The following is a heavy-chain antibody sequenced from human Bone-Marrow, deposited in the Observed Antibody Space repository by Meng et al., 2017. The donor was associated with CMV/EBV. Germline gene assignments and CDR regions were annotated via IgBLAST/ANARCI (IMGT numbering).Heavy chain of an antibody. V-gene: IGHV3-11*01. Sequence: GGSLRLSCAASGFTFSDYYMSWIRQAPGKGLEWVSYISSSGSTIYYADSVKGRFTISRDNAKNSLYLQMNSMRAEDTAVYYCARDISVVVPAAKAYYYYGMDVWGQGTTVTVSS. CDR1: GFTFSDYY. CDR2: ISSSGSTI. J-gene: IGHJ6*02. D-gene: IGHD2-2*01. CDR3: ARDISVVVPAAKAYYYYGMDV.